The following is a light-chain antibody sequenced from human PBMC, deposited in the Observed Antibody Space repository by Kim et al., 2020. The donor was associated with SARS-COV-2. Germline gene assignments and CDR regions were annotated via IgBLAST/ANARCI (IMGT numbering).Light chain of an antibody. CDR1: SSDVGGYNY. J-gene: IGLJ1*01. CDR3: SSYTSSSTRV. Sequence: LSQPASVSGSPGQSITISCTGTSSDVGGYNYVSWYQQHPGKAPKLMIYDVSNRPSGVSNRFSGSKSGNTASLTISGLQAEDEADYYCSSYTSSSTRVFGTGTKVTVL. V-gene: IGLV2-14*03. CDR2: DVS.